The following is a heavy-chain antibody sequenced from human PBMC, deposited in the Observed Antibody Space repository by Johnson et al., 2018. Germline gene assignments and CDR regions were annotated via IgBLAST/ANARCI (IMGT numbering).Heavy chain of an antibody. J-gene: IGHJ3*02. CDR3: ARDPDYGYYASASGI. CDR1: GFTFSFFG. V-gene: IGHV3-33*01. D-gene: IGHD3-22*01. Sequence: QVQLVQSGGGVVQPGRSLRLSCTASGFTFSFFGMHWVRQAPGKGLEWVAVIWYDESKEYYADSVKGRFGISRDNSRNTVYLQRGSLRAEDTGVYYCARDPDYGYYASASGIWGQGTLVTVSS. CDR2: IWYDESKE.